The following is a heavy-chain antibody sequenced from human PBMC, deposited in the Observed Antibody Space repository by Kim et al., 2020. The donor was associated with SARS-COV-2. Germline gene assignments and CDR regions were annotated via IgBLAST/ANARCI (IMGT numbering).Heavy chain of an antibody. Sequence: NYNPSLKSRVTMSLDTSKNEFSLKLTSATAADTAIYYCARVSRSGTNYWGQGTLVTVSS. V-gene: IGHV4-4*07. CDR3: ARVSRSGTNY. D-gene: IGHD2-2*01. J-gene: IGHJ4*02.